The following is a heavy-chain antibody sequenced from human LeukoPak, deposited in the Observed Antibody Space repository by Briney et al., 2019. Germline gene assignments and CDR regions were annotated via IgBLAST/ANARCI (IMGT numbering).Heavy chain of an antibody. CDR2: MNPNSGNT. D-gene: IGHD3-3*01. V-gene: IGHV1-8*01. J-gene: IGHJ3*02. CDR1: GYTFTSYD. Sequence: ASVKVSCKASGYTFTSYDINWVRQATGQGLEWMGWMNPNSGNTGYAQKFQGRVTMTRNASISTAYMELSSLRSEDTAVYYCARSITIFGVVMNAFDIWGQGTMVTVSS. CDR3: ARSITIFGVVMNAFDI.